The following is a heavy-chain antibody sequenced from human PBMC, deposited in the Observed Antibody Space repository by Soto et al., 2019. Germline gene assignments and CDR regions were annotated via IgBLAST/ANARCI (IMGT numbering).Heavy chain of an antibody. J-gene: IGHJ5*02. Sequence: SETLSLTCTVSGGSISSGDYYWSWIRQPPGKGLEWIGYIYYSGSTYYNPSLKSRVTISLDTSKNQFSLKLSSVTAADTAVYYCAGVARIPARPYNWFDPWGQGTLVTVSS. D-gene: IGHD6-6*01. CDR1: GGSISSGDYY. CDR3: AGVARIPARPYNWFDP. CDR2: IYYSGST. V-gene: IGHV4-30-4*01.